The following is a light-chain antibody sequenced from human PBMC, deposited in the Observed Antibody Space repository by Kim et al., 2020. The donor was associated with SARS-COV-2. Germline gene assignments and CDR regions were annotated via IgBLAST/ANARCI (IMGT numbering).Light chain of an antibody. CDR2: DAS. CDR1: QSVSGSY. J-gene: IGKJ5*01. V-gene: IGKV3D-20*01. Sequence: PGERATPSCGASQSVSGSYLAWYQQKTRLAPRLVMSDASRRATGIPDRFSGSGSGTDFTLTISRLEPEDFAVYYCQQYGRSPITFGQGTRLEIK. CDR3: QQYGRSPIT.